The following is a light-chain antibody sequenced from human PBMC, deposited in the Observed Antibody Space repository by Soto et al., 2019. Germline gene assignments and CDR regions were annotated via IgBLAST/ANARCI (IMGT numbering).Light chain of an antibody. CDR2: DVT. CDR3: SSYTSSSTGVI. V-gene: IGLV2-14*01. J-gene: IGLJ2*01. CDR1: SSDVGGYNY. Sequence: QSALTQPASVSGSPGQSITISCTETSSDVGGYNYVSWYQQHPGKAPQLMIYDVTNRPSGVSNRFSGSKSGNTASLTISGLQAEDEADYYCSSYTSSSTGVIFGGGTQLTVL.